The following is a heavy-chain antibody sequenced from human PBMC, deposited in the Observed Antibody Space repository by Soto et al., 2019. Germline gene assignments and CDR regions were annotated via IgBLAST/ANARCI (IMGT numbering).Heavy chain of an antibody. CDR2: IYPPNSET. CDR1: GYSFTTYW. Sequence: EVQLLQSAAEVKKPGESLRISCEGVGYSFTTYWIGWVRQMPGKGLEWMGIIYPPNSETIYSPSFQGRVTISVDKSISTAFVKWSSLEASDTAMYYCARHVTSDRWSYFDNWGQGTLVSVSS. CDR3: ARHVTSDRWSYFDN. V-gene: IGHV5-51*01. J-gene: IGHJ4*02. D-gene: IGHD3-3*01.